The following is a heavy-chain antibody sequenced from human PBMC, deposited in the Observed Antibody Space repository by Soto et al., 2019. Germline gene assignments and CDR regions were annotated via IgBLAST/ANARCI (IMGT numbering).Heavy chain of an antibody. CDR1: GYIFTSYG. J-gene: IGHJ4*02. D-gene: IGHD2-21*02. V-gene: IGHV1-18*01. CDR2: INHYTATT. CDR3: ARGRIVVVTANDY. Sequence: QVQLVQSGAEVKKPGASVKVSCKASGYIFTSYGISWVRQAPGQGLEWVGWINHYTATTNYAQNLQVRVTMTTDTSTTTVYMELRSLRSADTAVYYCARGRIVVVTANDYWGQGTLVTVSS.